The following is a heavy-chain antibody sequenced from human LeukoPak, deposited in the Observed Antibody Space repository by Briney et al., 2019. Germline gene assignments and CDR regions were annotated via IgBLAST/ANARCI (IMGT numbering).Heavy chain of an antibody. CDR2: ISWNSGSI. CDR3: AKAGINSGWYVEDAFDI. D-gene: IGHD6-19*01. V-gene: IGHV3-9*03. CDR1: GFTFDDYA. J-gene: IGHJ3*02. Sequence: GGSLRLSCAASGFTFDDYAMHWVRQAPGKGLEWVSGISWNSGSIGYADSVKGRFTISRDNAKNSLYLQMNSLRAEDMALYYCAKAGINSGWYVEDAFDIWGQGTMVTVSS.